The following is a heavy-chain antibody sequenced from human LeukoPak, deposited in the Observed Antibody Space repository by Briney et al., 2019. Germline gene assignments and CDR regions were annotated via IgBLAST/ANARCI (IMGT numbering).Heavy chain of an antibody. V-gene: IGHV4-4*09. Sequence: SETLSLTCSVSGDSISNYFCTWIPPPPGKGLEWIGYIHTSGDTNYVSSLKSRVTMSVDTSKNQFSLRLSSVTAADTAVYSCVRGLRDEDRYYSYYFMDVWGKGTTVTVSS. D-gene: IGHD3-16*01. J-gene: IGHJ6*03. CDR2: IHTSGDT. CDR3: VRGLRDEDRYYSYYFMDV. CDR1: GDSISNYF.